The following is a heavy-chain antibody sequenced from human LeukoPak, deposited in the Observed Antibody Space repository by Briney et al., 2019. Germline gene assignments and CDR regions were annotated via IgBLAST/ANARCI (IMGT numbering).Heavy chain of an antibody. CDR2: INSDGSST. Sequence: GGSLRLSCAASGFTFSRYWMHWVRQAPGKGLVWVSRINSDGSSTNYADPVKGRFTISRDKSKNTLYLQMNSLRAEDTAVYYCAKPVSGSYSVSSFGFDYWGQGTLVTVSS. V-gene: IGHV3-74*01. J-gene: IGHJ4*02. D-gene: IGHD3-10*01. CDR3: AKPVSGSYSVSSFGFDY. CDR1: GFTFSRYW.